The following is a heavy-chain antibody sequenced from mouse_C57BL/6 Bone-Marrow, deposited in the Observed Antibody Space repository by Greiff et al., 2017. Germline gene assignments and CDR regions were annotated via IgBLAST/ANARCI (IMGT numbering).Heavy chain of an antibody. J-gene: IGHJ2*01. CDR3: ARSDYYGSSRGY. V-gene: IGHV1-50*01. CDR1: GYTFTSYW. D-gene: IGHD1-1*01. CDR2: IDPSDSYT. Sequence: QVQLQQPGAELVKPGASVKLSCKASGYTFTSYWMQWVKQRPGQGLEWIGEIDPSDSYTNYNQKFKGKATLTVDTSSSTAYMQLSSLTSEDSAVYYCARSDYYGSSRGYWGQGTTLTVSS.